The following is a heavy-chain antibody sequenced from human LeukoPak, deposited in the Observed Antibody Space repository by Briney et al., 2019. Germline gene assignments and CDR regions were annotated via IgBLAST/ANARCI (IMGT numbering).Heavy chain of an antibody. CDR1: GASIRPYY. D-gene: IGHD5-12*01. CDR2: VFPSGRT. V-gene: IGHV4-59*01. CDR3: ARDGSVSEHAYDALNPNGYWLDP. Sequence: PSETLSLTCTVSGASIRPYYWSWIRQPPGKGLEWIGYVFPSGRTNYNPSLESRVAISVDTSKSQFSLRLSSVTAADTAVYYCARDGSVSEHAYDALNPNGYWLDPWGQGTLVTVSS. J-gene: IGHJ5*02.